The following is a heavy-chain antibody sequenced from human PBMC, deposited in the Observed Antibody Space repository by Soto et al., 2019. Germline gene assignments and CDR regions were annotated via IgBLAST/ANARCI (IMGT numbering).Heavy chain of an antibody. Sequence: SETLSLTCTVSGGSITTYYWSWIRQPPGKELEWIGYIYSSGSTNYNPSLKSRVTISIDTSKNLFSLNLKSVTAADTAVYYCARVRREFDTSGPVDYWGQGTLVTVSS. CDR2: IYSSGST. V-gene: IGHV4-59*08. CDR1: GGSITTYY. J-gene: IGHJ4*02. CDR3: ARVRREFDTSGPVDY. D-gene: IGHD3-10*01.